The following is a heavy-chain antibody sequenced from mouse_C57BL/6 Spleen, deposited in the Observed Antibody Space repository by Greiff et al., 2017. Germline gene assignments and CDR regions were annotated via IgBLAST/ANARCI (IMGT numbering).Heavy chain of an antibody. Sequence: EVQLVESGGGLVKPGGSLKLSCAASGFTFSDYGMHWVRQAPEKGLEWVAYISSGSSTIYYADTVKGRFTISRDNAKNTLFLQMTSLRSEDTAMYYCARWWDWYFDVWGTGTTVTVSS. V-gene: IGHV5-17*01. J-gene: IGHJ1*03. CDR2: ISSGSSTI. CDR3: ARWWDWYFDV. D-gene: IGHD1-1*02. CDR1: GFTFSDYG.